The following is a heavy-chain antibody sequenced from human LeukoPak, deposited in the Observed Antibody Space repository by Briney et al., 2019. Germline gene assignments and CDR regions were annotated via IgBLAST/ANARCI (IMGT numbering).Heavy chain of an antibody. J-gene: IGHJ4*02. CDR1: GFTFSSYA. D-gene: IGHD2-15*01. V-gene: IGHV3-23*01. CDR3: AGGDCSGGSCQSGADY. Sequence: GGSLRLSCAASGFTFSSYAMSWVRQAPGKGLEWVSAISGSGGSTYYADSVKGRFTISRDNSKNTLYLQMNSLRAEDTAVYYCAGGDCSGGSCQSGADYWGRGTLVTVSS. CDR2: ISGSGGST.